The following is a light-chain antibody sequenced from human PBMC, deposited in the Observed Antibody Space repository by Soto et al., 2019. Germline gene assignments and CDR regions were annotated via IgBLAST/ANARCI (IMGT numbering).Light chain of an antibody. CDR3: SSYSSISHWV. J-gene: IGLJ3*02. CDR1: SSDIGAYNH. Sequence: QSALTQPASVSGSPGQSITISCTGTSSDIGAYNHVSWYQQHPGKAPKLMIYEVTNRPSGVSIRFSGSKSGSAASLTISGLQAEDEADYHCSSYSSISHWVFGGGTKLTVL. V-gene: IGLV2-14*01. CDR2: EVT.